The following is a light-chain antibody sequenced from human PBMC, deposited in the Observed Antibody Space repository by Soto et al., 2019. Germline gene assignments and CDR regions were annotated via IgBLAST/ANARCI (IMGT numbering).Light chain of an antibody. CDR2: SYD. Sequence: QSVLTQPPSASGTPGQRVTISCSTCSSNLGDNTVNWYQHVPGTAPKLLIYSYDQRPSGVPDRFSGSKSGTSASLAISGLQPEDEADYYCAAWDASLDGYVFGTGTKLTVL. CDR3: AAWDASLDGYV. CDR1: SSNLGDNT. J-gene: IGLJ1*01. V-gene: IGLV1-44*01.